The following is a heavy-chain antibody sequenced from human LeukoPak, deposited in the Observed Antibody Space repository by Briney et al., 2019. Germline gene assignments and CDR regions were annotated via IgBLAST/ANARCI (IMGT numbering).Heavy chain of an antibody. CDR3: ARDHYFTEDY. CDR2: IKEDGREK. D-gene: IGHD3-9*01. CDR1: GFTFSSFW. J-gene: IGHJ4*02. V-gene: IGHV3-7*03. Sequence: GGSLRLSCAASGFTFSSFWMSWVRQAPGKGLEWVANIKEDGREKYYVDSVKGRLTVSRDNAKNSLYLQMNSLRAEDTAVYYCARDHYFTEDYWGQGTLVTVSS.